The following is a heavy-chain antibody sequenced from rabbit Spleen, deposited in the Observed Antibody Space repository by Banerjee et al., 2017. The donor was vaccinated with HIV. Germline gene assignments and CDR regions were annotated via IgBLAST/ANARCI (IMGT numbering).Heavy chain of an antibody. CDR3: AREIIGYNGYWE. J-gene: IGHJ4*01. CDR2: IYTSDGDT. CDR1: GVSFSGSSY. Sequence: QSLEESGGDLVKPGASLTLTCTASGVSFSGSSYMCWVRQAPGKGLEWIACIYTSDGDTDYANWPKGRFTISKASSTTVTLKMTSLTAADTATYFCAREIIGYNGYWEWGQGTLVTVS. D-gene: IGHD7-1*01. V-gene: IGHV1S40*01.